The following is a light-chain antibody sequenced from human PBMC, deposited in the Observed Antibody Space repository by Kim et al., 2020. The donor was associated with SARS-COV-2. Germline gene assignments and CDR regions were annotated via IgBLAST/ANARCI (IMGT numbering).Light chain of an antibody. V-gene: IGLV3-19*01. Sequence: SSELTQDPAVSVALGQTVRITCQGDSLRSYYASWYQQKPGQAPVLVIYGKNNRPSGIPDRFSGSSSGNTASSTITGAQAEDEADYYCNSRDSSGNHNVFGTGTKVTVL. CDR1: SLRSYY. CDR2: GKN. CDR3: NSRDSSGNHNV. J-gene: IGLJ1*01.